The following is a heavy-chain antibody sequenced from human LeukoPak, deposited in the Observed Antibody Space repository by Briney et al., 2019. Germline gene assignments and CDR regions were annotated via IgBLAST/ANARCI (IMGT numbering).Heavy chain of an antibody. V-gene: IGHV1-69*13. J-gene: IGHJ4*02. D-gene: IGHD1-26*01. Sequence: SVKVSCKASGYTFTSYDINWVRQATGQGLEWMGGIIPIFGTANYAQKFQGRVTITADESTSTAYMELSSLRSEDTAVYYCARGSGSYYGYWGQGTLVTVSS. CDR2: IIPIFGTA. CDR1: GYTFTSYD. CDR3: ARGSGSYYGY.